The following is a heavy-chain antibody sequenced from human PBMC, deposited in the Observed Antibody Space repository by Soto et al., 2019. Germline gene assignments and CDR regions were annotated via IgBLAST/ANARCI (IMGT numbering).Heavy chain of an antibody. J-gene: IGHJ4*02. D-gene: IGHD4-4*01. V-gene: IGHV3-33*01. CDR3: ARDLGYSNGHPFDY. CDR2: IWHDGSNR. Sequence: QVRLVESGGGVVQPGRSLSLSCAASGFTFSSYSMHWVRQAPGKGLEWVALIWHDGSNRYYADSVKGRFTISRDNSKNTLYVQMNNLRGEDTAVYYCARDLGYSNGHPFDYWGQGTPVTVSS. CDR1: GFTFSSYS.